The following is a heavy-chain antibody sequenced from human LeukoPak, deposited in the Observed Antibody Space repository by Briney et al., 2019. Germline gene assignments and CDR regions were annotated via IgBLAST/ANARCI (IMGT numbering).Heavy chain of an antibody. Sequence: GGSLRLSCAASGFTVSSNYMSWVRQAPGKGLEWVSVIYSGGSTYYADSVKGRFTISRDNAKNSLYLQMNSLRAEDTAVYYCARDLRYSSSWWDYWGQGTLVTVSS. J-gene: IGHJ4*02. CDR3: ARDLRYSSSWWDY. V-gene: IGHV3-53*05. CDR1: GFTVSSNY. D-gene: IGHD6-13*01. CDR2: IYSGGST.